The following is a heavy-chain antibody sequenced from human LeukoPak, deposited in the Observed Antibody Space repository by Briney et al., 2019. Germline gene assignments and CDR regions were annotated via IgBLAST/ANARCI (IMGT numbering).Heavy chain of an antibody. V-gene: IGHV1-18*01. J-gene: IGHJ3*02. D-gene: IGHD5-12*01. CDR1: GYTFTNYR. CDR3: ARADSGYDSSTLDI. CDR2: ISPYNGNT. Sequence: ASVKVSCKASGYTFTNYRINWERQAPGQGLEWMGWISPYNGNTHYAQKFQDRVTLTTDTSTNTAYMELSSLRSDDTAVYFCARADSGYDSSTLDIWGQGTMVTVSS.